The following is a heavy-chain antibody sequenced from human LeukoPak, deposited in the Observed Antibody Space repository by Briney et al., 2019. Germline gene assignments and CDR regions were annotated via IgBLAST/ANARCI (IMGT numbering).Heavy chain of an antibody. V-gene: IGHV4-59*01. CDR1: GGSISSYY. Sequence: SETLSFTCTVSGGSISSYYWSWVRQPPGKGLEWIGHIYSSESTNYNPSLKSRVTMSVDTSNNQFSLRLSSVTAADTAVYYCARHTHSIARYYFDYWGQGTLVTVSS. J-gene: IGHJ4*02. CDR2: IYSSEST. CDR3: ARHTHSIARYYFDY. D-gene: IGHD6-13*01.